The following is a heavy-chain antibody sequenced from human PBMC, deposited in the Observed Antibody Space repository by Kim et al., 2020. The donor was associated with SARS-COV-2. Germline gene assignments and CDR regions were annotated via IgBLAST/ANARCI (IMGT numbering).Heavy chain of an antibody. CDR3: ARTSRSTVVTHFDY. J-gene: IGHJ4*02. D-gene: IGHD4-17*01. V-gene: IGHV4-31*02. Sequence: NPALKSRVTISVDTSKNQFPLKLSSGTAADTAVYYCARTSRSTVVTHFDYWGQGTLVTVSS.